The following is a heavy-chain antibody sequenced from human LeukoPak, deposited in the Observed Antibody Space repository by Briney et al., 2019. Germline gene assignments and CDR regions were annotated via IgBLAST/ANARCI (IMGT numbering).Heavy chain of an antibody. CDR3: AKVLFGGVGSVGYFDY. D-gene: IGHD3-10*01. J-gene: IGHJ4*02. CDR1: GFTFNDFA. V-gene: IGHV3-23*01. Sequence: GGSLRLSCAASGFTFNDFAMTWVRQAPGKGLEWVSTIADAGTYYADSVKGRFTISRDNSENTLYLQMNSLRAEDTAVYYCAKVLFGGVGSVGYFDYWGQGTLVTVSS. CDR2: IADAGT.